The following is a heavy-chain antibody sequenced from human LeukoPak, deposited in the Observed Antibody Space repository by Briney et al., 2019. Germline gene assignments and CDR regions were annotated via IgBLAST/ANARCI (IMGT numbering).Heavy chain of an antibody. J-gene: IGHJ4*02. CDR1: GYTFTSYG. V-gene: IGHV1-18*01. CDR2: ISAYNGNT. Sequence: ASVKVSCKASGYTFTSYGISWVRQAPGQGLEWMGWISAYNGNTNYAQKLQGRVTMTTDTSTSTAYMELRSLRSDDTAVYYCARLDDYCSSTSCYPPNYWGQGTLVTVSS. D-gene: IGHD2-2*01. CDR3: ARLDDYCSSTSCYPPNY.